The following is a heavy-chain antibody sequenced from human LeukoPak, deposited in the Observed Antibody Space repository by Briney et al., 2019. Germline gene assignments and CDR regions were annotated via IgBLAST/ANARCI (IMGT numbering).Heavy chain of an antibody. Sequence: GGSLRLSCAASGFTFSSYEMNWVRQAPGKGLEWVSYISSSGSTIYYADSVKGQFTISRDNAKNSLYLQMNSLRAEDTAVYYCARAAELLWFGELPHLDYWGQGTLVTVSS. D-gene: IGHD3-10*01. V-gene: IGHV3-48*03. CDR1: GFTFSSYE. CDR2: ISSSGSTI. CDR3: ARAAELLWFGELPHLDY. J-gene: IGHJ4*02.